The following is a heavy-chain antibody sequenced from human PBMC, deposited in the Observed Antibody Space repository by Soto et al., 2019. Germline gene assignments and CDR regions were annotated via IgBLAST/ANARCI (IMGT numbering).Heavy chain of an antibody. CDR3: ARVGSYFDGSSYPY. D-gene: IGHD3-9*01. Sequence: ASVKVSCKASGYTFTGYYLHWVRQAPGQGLEWMGWINPNSGDTNYAQTFQGRVTMTWDTSITTAYMELSRLRSDDTAVYFCARVGSYFDGSSYPYWGQGTLVTVSS. V-gene: IGHV1-2*02. CDR1: GYTFTGYY. J-gene: IGHJ4*02. CDR2: INPNSGDT.